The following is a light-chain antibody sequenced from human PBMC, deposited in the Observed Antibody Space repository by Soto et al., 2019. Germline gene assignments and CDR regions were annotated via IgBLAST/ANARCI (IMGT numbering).Light chain of an antibody. V-gene: IGLV2-14*01. J-gene: IGLJ1*01. CDR2: EVT. CDR3: SSYSSSGTLFV. Sequence: QSVLTQPASVSGSPGQSITVSCTGTSSDVGGHNYVSWFQQHPGQAPKLLIYEVTTRPSGVSTRFSGSKSGNTASLTISGLQAEDEADYHCSSYSSSGTLFVFGTGTKVT. CDR1: SSDVGGHNY.